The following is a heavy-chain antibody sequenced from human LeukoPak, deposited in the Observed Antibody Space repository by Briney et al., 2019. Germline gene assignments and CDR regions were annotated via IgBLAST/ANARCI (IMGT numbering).Heavy chain of an antibody. D-gene: IGHD6-19*01. CDR3: ARRSGIAVAGAFDY. V-gene: IGHV3-23*01. CDR1: EFIFSHYQ. Sequence: HPGGSLRLSCSASEFIFSHYQMNWVRQAPGKGLEWVSGISGSGDSTYYADSVKGRFTISRDNSKNTLYLQMNSLRAEDTAVYYCARRSGIAVAGAFDYWGQGTLVTVSS. CDR2: ISGSGDST. J-gene: IGHJ4*02.